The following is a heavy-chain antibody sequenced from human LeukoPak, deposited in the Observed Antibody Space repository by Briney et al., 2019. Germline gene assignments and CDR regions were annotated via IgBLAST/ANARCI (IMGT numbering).Heavy chain of an antibody. CDR3: ARYGSGSYHFDY. J-gene: IGHJ4*02. Sequence: SETLSLTCTVSGGSISGYYWSWIRQPPGKGLEWIGFIHYSGSTNYNPSLKSRVTISVDTSKNQFSLKLSSLTAADTAVYYCARYGSGSYHFDYWGQGTLVTVPS. D-gene: IGHD3-10*01. CDR1: GGSISGYY. CDR2: IHYSGST. V-gene: IGHV4-59*01.